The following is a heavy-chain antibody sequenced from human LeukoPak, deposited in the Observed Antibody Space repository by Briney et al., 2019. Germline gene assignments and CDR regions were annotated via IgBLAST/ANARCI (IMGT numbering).Heavy chain of an antibody. CDR2: ITTTSSTT. CDR3: ASGPTPGVAAAADY. CDR1: GFTFSDYS. V-gene: IGHV3-48*01. Sequence: GGSLRLSSAASGFTFSDYSMHWVRQAPRKGLEWISYITTTSSTTYYIDSVEGRFTISRDNARNSLYLQMNSLRAEDTAVYYCASGPTPGVAAAADYWGQGTLVTVSS. D-gene: IGHD6-13*01. J-gene: IGHJ4*02.